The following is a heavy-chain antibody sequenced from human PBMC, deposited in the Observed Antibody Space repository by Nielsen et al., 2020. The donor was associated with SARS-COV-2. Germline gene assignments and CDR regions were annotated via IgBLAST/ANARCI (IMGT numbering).Heavy chain of an antibody. CDR1: GGSISSYY. V-gene: IGHV4-59*01. CDR2: IYYSGST. J-gene: IGHJ3*02. Sequence: GSLRLSCAVSGGSISSYYWSWIRQPPGKGLEWIGYIYYSGSTNYNPSLKSRVTISVDTSKNQFSLKLSSVTAADTAVYYCARVPHYDFWSGYRNDAFDIWGQGTMVTVSS. D-gene: IGHD3-3*01. CDR3: ARVPHYDFWSGYRNDAFDI.